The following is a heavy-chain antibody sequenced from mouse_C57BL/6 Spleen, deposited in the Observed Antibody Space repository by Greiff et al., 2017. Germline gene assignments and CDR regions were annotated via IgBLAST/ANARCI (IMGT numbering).Heavy chain of an antibody. J-gene: IGHJ2*01. CDR1: GFTFSSYA. V-gene: IGHV5-4*01. CDR3: AREHLAHYFDY. CDR2: ISDGGSYT. Sequence: EVKLMESGGGLVKPGGSLKLSCAASGFTFSSYAMSWVRQTPEKRLEWVATISDGGSYTYYPDNVKGRFTISRDNAKNNLYLQMSHLKSEDTAMYYCAREHLAHYFDYWGQGTTLTVSS.